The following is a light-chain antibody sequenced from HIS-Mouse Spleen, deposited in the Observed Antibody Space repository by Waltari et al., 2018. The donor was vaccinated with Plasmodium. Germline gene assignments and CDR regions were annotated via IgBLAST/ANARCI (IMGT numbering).Light chain of an antibody. V-gene: IGKV3-15*01. CDR1: QRVSSY. J-gene: IGKJ3*01. CDR3: QQYNNWSFT. Sequence: EIVMTQSPATLSVSPGERATLPCRASQRVSSYLAWYQQQPGQAPRLLIYGASTRATGIPARFSGSGSGTEFTLTISSLQSEDFAVYYCQQYNNWSFTFGPGTKVDIK. CDR2: GAS.